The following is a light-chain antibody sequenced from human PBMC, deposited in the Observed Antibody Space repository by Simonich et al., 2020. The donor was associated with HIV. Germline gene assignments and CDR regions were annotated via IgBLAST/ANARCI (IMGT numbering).Light chain of an antibody. J-gene: IGKJ3*01. CDR3: QQYNNWPSPFT. CDR2: YAS. V-gene: IGKV3-15*01. CDR1: QKIAGN. Sequence: DIVMTQSPATLSVSQGERAPLSCRASQKIAGNLAWYQHKPGQAPRLLIYYASTRATGVPARFSGSGFGTDFTLTISSMQSEDFAVYYCQQYNNWPSPFTFGPGTEVDIK.